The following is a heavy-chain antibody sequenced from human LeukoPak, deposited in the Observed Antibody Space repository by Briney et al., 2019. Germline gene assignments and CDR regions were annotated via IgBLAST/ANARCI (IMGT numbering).Heavy chain of an antibody. CDR1: GFTFSSYW. V-gene: IGHV3-7*01. D-gene: IGHD6-13*01. J-gene: IGHJ4*02. Sequence: PGGSLRLSCAASGFTFSSYWMSWVRQAPGKGLEWVANIKQDGSEKYYVDSVKGRFTISRDNAKNSLYLQMNSLRAEDTAVYYCVREIRDAGCSSSWYPLDYWGQGTLVTVSS. CDR2: IKQDGSEK. CDR3: VREIRDAGCSSSWYPLDY.